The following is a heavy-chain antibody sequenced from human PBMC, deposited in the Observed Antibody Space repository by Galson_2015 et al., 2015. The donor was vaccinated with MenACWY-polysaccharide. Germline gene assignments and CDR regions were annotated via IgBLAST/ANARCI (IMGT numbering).Heavy chain of an antibody. CDR1: GGSISSSSYY. CDR3: ARDLVAGDHRY. CDR2: IYYSGNT. J-gene: IGHJ4*02. V-gene: IGHV4-39*07. Sequence: SESLSLTCPVSGGSISSSSYYRGWLRQPPGKGLEWIGRIYYSGNTYYNPSLKSRATISVDTSKNQFSLKLSSVTAADTAVYYCARDLVAGDHRYWGQGTLVTVSS. D-gene: IGHD2-15*01.